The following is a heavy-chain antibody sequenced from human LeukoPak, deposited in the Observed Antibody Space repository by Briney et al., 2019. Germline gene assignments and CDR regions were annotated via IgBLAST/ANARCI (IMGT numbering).Heavy chain of an antibody. V-gene: IGHV3-48*04. CDR3: VRDQKPGWYPDY. CDR1: GFTFSSYA. CDR2: ISGSSTFT. D-gene: IGHD6-19*01. Sequence: QPGGSLRLSCAASGFTFSSYAMSWVRLAPGKGLEWVSYISGSSTFTNYADSVKGRFTISRDNAKNSLYLQMNSLRAEDTAVYYCVRDQKPGWYPDYWGQGTLVTVSS. J-gene: IGHJ4*02.